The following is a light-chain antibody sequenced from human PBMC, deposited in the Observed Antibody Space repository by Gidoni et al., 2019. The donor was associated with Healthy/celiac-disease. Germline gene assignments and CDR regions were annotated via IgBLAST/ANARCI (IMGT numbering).Light chain of an antibody. CDR2: AAS. CDR3: QQYYSYPPEIT. J-gene: IGKJ3*01. V-gene: IGKV1-8*01. CDR1: QGISSY. Sequence: AIRMTQSPSSLSASTGDRVTITCRASQGISSYLAWYQQKPGKAPKLLNYAASTLQSGVPSRFSGSGSGTDFTLTISCLQSEDFATYYCQQYYSYPPEITFGPGTKVDIK.